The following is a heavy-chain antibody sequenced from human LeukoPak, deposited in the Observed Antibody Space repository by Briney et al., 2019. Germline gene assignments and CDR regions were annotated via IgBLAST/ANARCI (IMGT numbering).Heavy chain of an antibody. D-gene: IGHD1-26*01. CDR2: INPSGGST. CDR3: ARDRGSYDMDY. CDR1: GYTFTSYY. J-gene: IGHJ4*02. V-gene: IGHV1-46*01. Sequence: ASVKVSCKASGYTFTSYYMHWVRQAPGQGLEWMGIINPSGGSTSYAQKFQGRVTMTRDTSTSTAYMELSSLRSEDTAVYYCARDRGSYDMDYWGQGTLVTVSS.